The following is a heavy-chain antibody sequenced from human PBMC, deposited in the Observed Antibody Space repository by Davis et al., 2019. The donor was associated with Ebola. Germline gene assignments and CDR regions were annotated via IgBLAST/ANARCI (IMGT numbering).Heavy chain of an antibody. J-gene: IGHJ3*02. Sequence: MPSETLSLTCTVSGGSISSYYWSWIRQPPGKGLEWIGYIYYSGSTNYNPSLKSRVTISVDTSKNQFSLKLSSVTAADTAVYYCAREKYYYDSSGYYRGAFDIWGQGTMVTVSS. CDR2: IYYSGST. CDR3: AREKYYYDSSGYYRGAFDI. CDR1: GGSISSYY. D-gene: IGHD3-22*01. V-gene: IGHV4-59*01.